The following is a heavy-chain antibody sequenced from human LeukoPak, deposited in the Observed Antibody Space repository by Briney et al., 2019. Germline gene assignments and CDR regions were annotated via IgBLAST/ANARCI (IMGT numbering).Heavy chain of an antibody. CDR1: GFTFSSYS. CDR3: ASFRDWFDP. V-gene: IGHV3-21*01. Sequence: GGSLRLSCAASGFTFSSYSMNWVRQAPGKGLEWVSSISSSSSYIYYADSVEGRFTISRDNAKNSLYLQMNSLRAEDTAVYYCASFRDWFDPWGQGTLVTVSS. J-gene: IGHJ5*02. CDR2: ISSSSSYI.